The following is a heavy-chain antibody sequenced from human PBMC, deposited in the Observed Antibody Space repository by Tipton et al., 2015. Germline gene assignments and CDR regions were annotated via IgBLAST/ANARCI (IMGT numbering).Heavy chain of an antibody. CDR3: AKIAPVGYCFDY. CDR1: GYNFTNYG. J-gene: IGHJ4*02. D-gene: IGHD6-13*01. V-gene: IGHV1-18*01. Sequence: QSGAEVKKPGASVRVSCKASGYNFTNYGISWVRPAPGQGLEWMGWISTYNGNANYAQKFQGRVTMTTDTSATTAYMELRSLRSDDTAMYYCAKIAPVGYCFDYWGQGTLVTVSS. CDR2: ISTYNGNA.